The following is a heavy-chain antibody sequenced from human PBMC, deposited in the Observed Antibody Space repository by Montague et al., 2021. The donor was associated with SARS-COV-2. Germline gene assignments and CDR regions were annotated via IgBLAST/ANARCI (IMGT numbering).Heavy chain of an antibody. J-gene: IGHJ6*02. CDR2: VNHSGST. CDR1: GGSFSGYY. V-gene: IGHV4-34*01. CDR3: ARGRTVTTFYYYYGMDV. Sequence: SETLSLTCAVYGGSFSGYYWSWIRQPPEKGLEWIGEVNHSGSTNXNPSLKSRVTISVDTSKNQFSLKLSSVTAADTAVYYCARGRTVTTFYYYYGMDVWGQGTTVTVSS. D-gene: IGHD4-17*01.